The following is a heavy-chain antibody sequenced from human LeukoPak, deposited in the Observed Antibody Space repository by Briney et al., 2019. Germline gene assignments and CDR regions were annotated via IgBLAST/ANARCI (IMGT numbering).Heavy chain of an antibody. CDR2: IYYSGST. CDR1: GVSISGYC. V-gene: IGHV4-59*08. J-gene: IGHJ4*02. Sequence: SETLSLTCTVSGVSISGYCWTWIRQPPGKGLEWSGYIYYSGSTNYNPSLKSRVTISVDTSKNQFSLKLSSVTAADTAVYYCARRPYGSGSYSIYFDYWGQGTLVTVSS. CDR3: ARRPYGSGSYSIYFDY. D-gene: IGHD3-10*01.